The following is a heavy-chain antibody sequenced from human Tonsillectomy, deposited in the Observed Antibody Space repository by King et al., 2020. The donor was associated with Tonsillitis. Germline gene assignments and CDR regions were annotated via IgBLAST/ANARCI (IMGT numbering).Heavy chain of an antibody. CDR3: ARDTNYFDGNPYYDVFDL. CDR2: IREDGNLQ. D-gene: IGHD3-22*01. Sequence: VQLVESGGGLVQPGGSLRLSCSAFGGTLNNYWMTWVRRAPGKGLEWVANIREDGNLQYYMDSVEGRFTISRDNARNSVYLQMNSLRAGDTAVYYCARDTNYFDGNPYYDVFDLWGQGTMVTVSS. V-gene: IGHV3-7*03. CDR1: GGTLNNYW. J-gene: IGHJ3*01.